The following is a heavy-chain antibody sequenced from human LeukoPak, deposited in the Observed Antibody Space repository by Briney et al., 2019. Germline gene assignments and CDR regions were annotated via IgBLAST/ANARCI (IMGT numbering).Heavy chain of an antibody. CDR3: ARGDFWSGYGPWYYFDY. D-gene: IGHD3-3*01. CDR2: ISSSSSTI. V-gene: IGHV3-48*04. J-gene: IGHJ4*02. Sequence: PGGSLRLSCAASGFTSSSYSMNWVRQAPGKGLEWVSYISSSSSTIYYADSVKGRFTISRDNAKNSLYLQMNSLRAEDTAVYYCARGDFWSGYGPWYYFDYWGQGTLVTVSS. CDR1: GFTSSSYS.